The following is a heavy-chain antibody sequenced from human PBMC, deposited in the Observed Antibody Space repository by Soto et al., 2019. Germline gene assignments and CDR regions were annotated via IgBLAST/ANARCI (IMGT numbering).Heavy chain of an antibody. D-gene: IGHD2-15*01. CDR1: GYTFTTFG. CDR2: TSTNNGDT. Sequence: QVQLVLSGAEVKPPGASVKVSCKASGYTFTTFGISWVRQAPGQGLEWMGWTSTNNGDTYYAPRFQGRVTVTKDTSTRTAYMELRSLRPDDTAVYYCGREYCRGGRCYSPDYWGQGTLVIVSS. V-gene: IGHV1-18*01. CDR3: GREYCRGGRCYSPDY. J-gene: IGHJ4*02.